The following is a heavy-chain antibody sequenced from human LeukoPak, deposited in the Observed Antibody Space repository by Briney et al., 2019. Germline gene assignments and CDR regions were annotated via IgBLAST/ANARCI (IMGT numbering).Heavy chain of an antibody. Sequence: GESLEISCKGSGYSFNIYWIGWVRQMPGKGLEWMGIIYPGDSDTRYSPSFQGQVTISADKSISTAYLQWSSLKASDTAIYYCARRGYGDGRDYWGRGTLVTVSS. CDR3: ARRGYGDGRDY. CDR1: GYSFNIYW. J-gene: IGHJ4*02. CDR2: IYPGDSDT. D-gene: IGHD5-24*01. V-gene: IGHV5-51*01.